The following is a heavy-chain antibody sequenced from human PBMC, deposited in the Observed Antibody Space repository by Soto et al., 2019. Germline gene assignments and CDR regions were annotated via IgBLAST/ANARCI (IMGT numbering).Heavy chain of an antibody. Sequence: GGSLRLSCAASKSIFTGYGMHWVRQTPGKGLEWVAVIRFDRTDEHYADSVKGRFNISRDNSKNIMYLQMNSLRAEDTAVYYCARIDPFGVVISPSQDDAFDIWGQGTMVTVSS. CDR2: IRFDRTDE. CDR3: ARIDPFGVVISPSQDDAFDI. V-gene: IGHV3-33*01. CDR1: KSIFTGYG. J-gene: IGHJ3*02. D-gene: IGHD3-3*01.